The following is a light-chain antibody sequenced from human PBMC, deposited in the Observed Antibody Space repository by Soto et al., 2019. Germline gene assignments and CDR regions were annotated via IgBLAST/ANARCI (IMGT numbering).Light chain of an antibody. V-gene: IGLV2-14*01. CDR2: EVS. CDR3: NSYTSKSTGV. CDR1: SSDVGGYNY. Sequence: QSVLTQPASVSGSPGQSITISCTGTSSDVGGYNYVSWYQQHPGKAPKPIIYEVSNRPSGVSHRFSGSKSGNTASLTISGLQAEDEADYYCNSYTSKSTGVFGTGTKLTVL. J-gene: IGLJ1*01.